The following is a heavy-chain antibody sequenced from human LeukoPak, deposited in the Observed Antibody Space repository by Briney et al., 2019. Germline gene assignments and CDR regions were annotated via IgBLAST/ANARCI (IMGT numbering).Heavy chain of an antibody. D-gene: IGHD3-22*01. CDR1: GFTFSSYA. V-gene: IGHV3-30-3*01. CDR2: ISYDGSNK. Sequence: GGSLRLSCAASGFTFSSYAMHWVRQAPGKGLEWVAVISYDGSNKYYADPVKGRFTISRDNSKNTLYLQMNSLRAEDTAVYYCARDPDSSGYYSLYFDYWGQGTLVTVSS. CDR3: ARDPDSSGYYSLYFDY. J-gene: IGHJ4*02.